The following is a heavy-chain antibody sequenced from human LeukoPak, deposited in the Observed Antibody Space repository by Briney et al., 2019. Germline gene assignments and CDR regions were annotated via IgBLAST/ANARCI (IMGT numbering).Heavy chain of an antibody. V-gene: IGHV1-69*01. CDR2: IIPIFGTA. J-gene: IGHJ4*02. Sequence: SVKVSCKASGGTFSSYAISWVRQAPGQGLEWMGGIIPIFGTANYAQKFQGRVTITADESTSTAYMELSSLRSEDTAVYYCASGGKNDYGDYYFDYWGQGTLVTVSS. CDR3: ASGGKNDYGDYYFDY. CDR1: GGTFSSYA. D-gene: IGHD4-17*01.